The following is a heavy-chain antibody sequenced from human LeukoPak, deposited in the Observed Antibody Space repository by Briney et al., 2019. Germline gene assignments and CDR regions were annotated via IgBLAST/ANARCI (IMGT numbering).Heavy chain of an antibody. CDR3: ARDFSLKLFDY. Sequence: GGSLRLSCAASGFTFSSYGFHWVRQAPGKGLEWVAVIWSDGSYKYYADSVKGRFTISRDDSKNTLYLQMNSLRAEDTAVYYCARDFSLKLFDYWGQGTLVTVFS. CDR2: IWSDGSYK. J-gene: IGHJ4*02. D-gene: IGHD5-24*01. CDR1: GFTFSSYG. V-gene: IGHV3-33*01.